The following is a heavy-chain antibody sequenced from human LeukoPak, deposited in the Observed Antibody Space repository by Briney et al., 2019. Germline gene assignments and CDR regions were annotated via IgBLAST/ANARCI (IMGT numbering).Heavy chain of an antibody. CDR2: IYSDDRT. J-gene: IGHJ3*02. CDR1: GFTASSNF. V-gene: IGHV3-53*04. Sequence: GGSLRLSCAASGFTASSNFMSWVRQAPGKGLEWVSVIYSDDRTYYADSVKGRFTISRHTSKKTLYLQMNSLRAEDTAVYYCAREVMAKRRAFDIWGQGTVVTVSS. D-gene: IGHD2-8*01. CDR3: AREVMAKRRAFDI.